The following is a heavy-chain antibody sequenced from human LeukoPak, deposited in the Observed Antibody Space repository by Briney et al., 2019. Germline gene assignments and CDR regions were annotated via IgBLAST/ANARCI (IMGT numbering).Heavy chain of an antibody. CDR1: GGSISSGDYY. V-gene: IGHV4-30-4*08. D-gene: IGHD6-19*01. CDR2: IYYRGRT. Sequence: PSETLSLTCTVSGGSISSGDYYWSWIRQPPGKGLEWIGCIYYRGRTYYNPSLKSRVTISVDASKNQFSLKLSSVTAADTAVYYCARGQQWLPHFDYWGQGTLVTVSS. J-gene: IGHJ4*02. CDR3: ARGQQWLPHFDY.